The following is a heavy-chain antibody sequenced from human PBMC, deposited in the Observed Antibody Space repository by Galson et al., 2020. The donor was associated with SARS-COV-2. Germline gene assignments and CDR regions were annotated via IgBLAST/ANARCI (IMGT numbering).Heavy chain of an antibody. Sequence: GGSLRLSCAASGFTFSSYGMHWVRQAPGKGLEWVAVIWYDESYKFYADSVKGRFTISRDNSKNTLYLQMNSLRVEDTAVYYCARDTESGVPGLGSRDDAFDIWGQGTMVTVSS. V-gene: IGHV3-33*01. CDR3: ARDTESGVPGLGSRDDAFDI. CDR2: IWYDESYK. J-gene: IGHJ3*02. CDR1: GFTFSSYG. D-gene: IGHD1-26*01.